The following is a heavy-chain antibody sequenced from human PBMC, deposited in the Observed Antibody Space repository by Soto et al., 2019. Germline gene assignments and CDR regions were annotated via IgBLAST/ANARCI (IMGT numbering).Heavy chain of an antibody. V-gene: IGHV1-3*04. Sequence: ASVKVSCKASGHSFSSYAIHWVRQAPGQRLEWMGWINTGNGISKYSQKFQDRVTITWDTSASTAYMELSRLRSEDTAVYYCARGDALPEFLCFGPRFDDWGQGTLVPVSS. CDR1: GHSFSSYA. CDR2: INTGNGIS. J-gene: IGHJ4*02. D-gene: IGHD3-10*01. CDR3: ARGDALPEFLCFGPRFDD.